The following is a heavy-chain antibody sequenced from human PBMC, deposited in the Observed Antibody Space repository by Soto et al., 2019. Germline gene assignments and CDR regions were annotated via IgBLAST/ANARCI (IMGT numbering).Heavy chain of an antibody. CDR3: ARGYYYASGSSFPY. Sequence: QLQQWGAGLLKPSETLSLTCAVYNGSFSKYSWNWIRKSPGKGLEWIGEINQSGATNYNPSLKSRVTISVDTSKNQFSLKLKSLTAADTAVYYCARGYYYASGSSFPYWGQGTLVTVSS. D-gene: IGHD3-10*01. CDR1: NGSFSKYS. CDR2: INQSGAT. J-gene: IGHJ4*02. V-gene: IGHV4-34*01.